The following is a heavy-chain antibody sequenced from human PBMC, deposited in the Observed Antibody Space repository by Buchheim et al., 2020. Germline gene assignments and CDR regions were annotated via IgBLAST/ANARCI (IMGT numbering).Heavy chain of an antibody. Sequence: QVQLQESGPGLVKPSETLSLTCTVPGGSISSYYWSWIRQPPGKGLEWIGYIYYSGSTNYNPSLKSRVPISVDPSKNHFSLKLSSVTAADTAVYYCARGHYDFWSGYYTGYYYYGMDVWGQGTT. D-gene: IGHD3-3*01. CDR1: GGSISSYY. CDR3: ARGHYDFWSGYYTGYYYYGMDV. J-gene: IGHJ6*02. CDR2: IYYSGST. V-gene: IGHV4-59*01.